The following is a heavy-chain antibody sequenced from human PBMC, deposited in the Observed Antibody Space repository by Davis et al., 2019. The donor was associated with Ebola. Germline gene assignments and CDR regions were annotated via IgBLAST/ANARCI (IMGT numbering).Heavy chain of an antibody. CDR2: INAGNGNT. Sequence: ASVKVSCKASGYTFTSYGISWVRQAPGQGLEWMGWINAGNGNTKYSQKFQGRVTITRDTSASTAYMELSSLRSEDTAVYYCARWAMITFGGVIVIPYGMDVWGQGTTVTVSS. CDR1: GYTFTSYG. V-gene: IGHV1-3*01. CDR3: ARWAMITFGGVIVIPYGMDV. D-gene: IGHD3-16*02. J-gene: IGHJ6*02.